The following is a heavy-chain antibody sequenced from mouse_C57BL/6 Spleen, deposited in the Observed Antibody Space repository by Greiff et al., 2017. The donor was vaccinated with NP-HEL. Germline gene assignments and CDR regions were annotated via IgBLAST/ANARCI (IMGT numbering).Heavy chain of an antibody. D-gene: IGHD2-2*01. Sequence: QVQLQQSGPELVKPGASVKISCKASGYSFTSYYIHWVKQRPGQGLEWIGWIYPGSGNTKYNEKFKGKATLTADTSSSTAYMQLSSLTSEDSAVYYCARDGYDGAWFAYWGQGTLVTVSA. CDR1: GYSFTSYY. V-gene: IGHV1-66*01. CDR2: IYPGSGNT. CDR3: ARDGYDGAWFAY. J-gene: IGHJ3*01.